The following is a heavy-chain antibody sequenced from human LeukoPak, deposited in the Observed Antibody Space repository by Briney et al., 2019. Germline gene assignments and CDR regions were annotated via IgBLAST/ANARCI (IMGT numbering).Heavy chain of an antibody. Sequence: SETLSLTCTVSGGSISSYYWSWIRQPPGKGLEWIGYIYYSGSTNYNPSLKSRVTISVDTSKNQFSLKLSSVTAADTAVYYCASAGPAAGGFDYWGQGTLVTVSS. CDR1: GGSISSYY. J-gene: IGHJ4*02. D-gene: IGHD2-2*01. CDR3: ASAGPAAGGFDY. V-gene: IGHV4-59*12. CDR2: IYYSGST.